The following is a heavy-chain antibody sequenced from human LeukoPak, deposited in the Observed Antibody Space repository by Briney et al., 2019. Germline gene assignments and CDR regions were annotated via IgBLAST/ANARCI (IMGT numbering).Heavy chain of an antibody. J-gene: IGHJ6*03. CDR1: GYTFTGYD. D-gene: IGHD3-3*01. Sequence: GASLKVSCKASGYTFTGYDINWVRQATGQGLEWMGWMNPNSGNTGYAQKFQGRVTITRNTSISTAYMELSSLRSEDTAVYYCARGVRLRFLEWLPDYYYMDVWGKGTTVTVSS. CDR3: ARGVRLRFLEWLPDYYYMDV. V-gene: IGHV1-8*03. CDR2: MNPNSGNT.